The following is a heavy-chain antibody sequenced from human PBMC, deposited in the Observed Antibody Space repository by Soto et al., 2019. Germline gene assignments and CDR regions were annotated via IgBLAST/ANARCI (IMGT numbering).Heavy chain of an antibody. CDR3: ATPLGCAGPYYGMDV. V-gene: IGHV1-3*01. CDR2: INAGNGNT. J-gene: IGHJ6*02. D-gene: IGHD6-19*01. Sequence: QVQLVQSGAEVKKPGASVKVSCKASGYTFTSYAMHWVRQAPGQRLEWMGWINAGNGNTKYSQKFQGRVTITRDTSASTAYMELSSLRSEDTAVYYCATPLGCAGPYYGMDVWGQGTTVTVSS. CDR1: GYTFTSYA.